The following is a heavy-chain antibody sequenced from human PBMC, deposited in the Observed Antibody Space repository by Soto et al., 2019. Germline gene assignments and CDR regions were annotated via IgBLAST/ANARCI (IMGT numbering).Heavy chain of an antibody. V-gene: IGHV1-69*01. Sequence: QVQLVQSGAEVKKTGSSVRVSCKASGGSFTTHSITWMRQAPGQGLEWMGGLVPLFGTPNYAQKFQDRLTITADEATSTAYMELSSLRSEDTAVYYCGRVAEEELAGTSFFDYWGQGTLVTVSS. CDR3: GRVAEEELAGTSFFDY. CDR1: GGSFTTHS. D-gene: IGHD6-19*01. J-gene: IGHJ4*02. CDR2: LVPLFGTP.